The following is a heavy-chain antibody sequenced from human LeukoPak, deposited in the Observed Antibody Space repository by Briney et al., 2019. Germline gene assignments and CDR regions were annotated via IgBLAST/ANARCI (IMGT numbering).Heavy chain of an antibody. CDR3: ARERYSSGWYTDYYYYYYMDV. V-gene: IGHV1-69*13. J-gene: IGHJ6*03. D-gene: IGHD6-19*01. CDR2: IIPIFGTA. CDR1: GGTFSSYA. Sequence: SVKVSCKASGGTFSSYAISWVRQAPGQGLEWMGGIIPIFGTANYAQKFQGTVTITADESTSTAYMELSSLRSEDTAVYYCARERYSSGWYTDYYYYYYMDVWGKGTTVTVSS.